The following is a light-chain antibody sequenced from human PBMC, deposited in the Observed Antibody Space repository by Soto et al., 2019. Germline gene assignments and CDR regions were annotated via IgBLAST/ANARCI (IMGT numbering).Light chain of an antibody. CDR3: SSCTSSSSLLYV. J-gene: IGLJ1*01. CDR2: EVN. Sequence: QSVLTQPASVSGSPGQSITISCTGTSGDVGYYNYVSWYRQHPGKAPRLMIYEVNNRPSGVYNRFSGSKSGNTASLTISGLQAEDEADYYCSSCTSSSSLLYVFGTGTKLTVL. V-gene: IGLV2-14*01. CDR1: SGDVGYYNY.